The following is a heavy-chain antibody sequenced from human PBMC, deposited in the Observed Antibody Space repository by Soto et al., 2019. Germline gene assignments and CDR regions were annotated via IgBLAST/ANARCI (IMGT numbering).Heavy chain of an antibody. Sequence: PGESLKISCKGSGYSFTSYWIGWVRQMPGKGLEWMGIIYPGDSDTRYSPSFQGQVAFSADKSISTAYLQWNGLKASDTAIYYCERRLSTGWFFDSWRQGTLVTVSS. CDR2: IYPGDSDT. J-gene: IGHJ4*02. CDR3: ERRLSTGWFFDS. D-gene: IGHD6-19*01. CDR1: GYSFTSYW. V-gene: IGHV5-51*01.